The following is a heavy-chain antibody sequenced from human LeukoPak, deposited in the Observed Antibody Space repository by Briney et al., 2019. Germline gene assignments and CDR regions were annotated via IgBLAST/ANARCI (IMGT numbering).Heavy chain of an antibody. V-gene: IGHV4-61*02. D-gene: IGHD6-19*01. J-gene: IGHJ4*02. CDR2: IYTSWST. CDR1: GGSISSGSYY. CDR3: ARRNWLVLDY. Sequence: SQTLSLTCTVSGGSISSGSYYWSWIRQPAGKGLEWIGRIYTSWSTNYNPSLKSRVSISIDTSKNQFSLKLSSVTAADTAVYYCARRNWLVLDYWGQGTLVTVSS.